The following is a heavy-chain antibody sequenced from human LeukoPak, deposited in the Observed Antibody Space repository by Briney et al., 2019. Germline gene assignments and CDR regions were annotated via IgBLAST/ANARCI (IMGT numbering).Heavy chain of an antibody. Sequence: GGSLRLSCGASGFTFSSYSMNWVRQAPGKGLEWVSSISSSSSYIYYADSVKGRFTISRDNAKNSLYLQMNSLRAEDTAVYYCAHGGDWVAFDIWGQGTMVTVSS. CDR3: AHGGDWVAFDI. D-gene: IGHD2-21*02. V-gene: IGHV3-21*01. J-gene: IGHJ3*02. CDR1: GFTFSSYS. CDR2: ISSSSSYI.